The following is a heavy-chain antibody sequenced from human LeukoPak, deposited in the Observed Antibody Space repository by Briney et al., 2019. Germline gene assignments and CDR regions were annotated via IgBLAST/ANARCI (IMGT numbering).Heavy chain of an antibody. Sequence: GGSLRLSCAASGITFSNYAMNWVRQAPGKGLEWVSYISSGSGTIYYADSVKGRFTISRDNAKNSLYLQMNSLGAEDTAVYYCARAWGFFDYWGQGTLVTVSS. V-gene: IGHV3-48*01. CDR3: ARAWGFFDY. D-gene: IGHD7-27*01. CDR1: GITFSNYA. J-gene: IGHJ4*02. CDR2: ISSGSGTI.